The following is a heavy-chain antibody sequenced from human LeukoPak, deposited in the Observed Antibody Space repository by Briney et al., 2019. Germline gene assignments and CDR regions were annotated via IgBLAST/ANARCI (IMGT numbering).Heavy chain of an antibody. Sequence: GESLKISCKGSGYSFTSYWIGWVRRMPGKGLEWMGIIYPGGSDTRYSPSFQGQVTISADKSISTAYLQWSSLKASDTAMYYCARHYYYGSGSLRTLYFQHWGQGTLVTVSS. CDR3: ARHYYYGSGSLRTLYFQH. D-gene: IGHD3-10*01. CDR1: GYSFTSYW. V-gene: IGHV5-51*01. CDR2: IYPGGSDT. J-gene: IGHJ1*01.